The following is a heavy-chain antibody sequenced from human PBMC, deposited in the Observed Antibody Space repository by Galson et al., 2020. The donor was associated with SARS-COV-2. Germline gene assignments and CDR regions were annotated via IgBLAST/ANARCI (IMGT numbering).Heavy chain of an antibody. Sequence: GESLKISCAASGFTFSSYGMHWVRQAPGKGLEWVAFIRYDGSNKYYADSVKGRFTISRDNSKNTLYLQMNSLRAEDTAVYYCAKDDTDGYNSDYWGQGTLVTVSS. V-gene: IGHV3-30*02. CDR3: AKDDTDGYNSDY. J-gene: IGHJ4*02. D-gene: IGHD5-12*01. CDR2: IRYDGSNK. CDR1: GFTFSSYG.